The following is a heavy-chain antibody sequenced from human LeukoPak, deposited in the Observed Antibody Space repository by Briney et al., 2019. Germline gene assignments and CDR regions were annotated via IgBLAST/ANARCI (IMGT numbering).Heavy chain of an antibody. Sequence: GGSLRLSCAASGFTFSSYAMNWVRQAPGKGLEWVSSISRSSRYIYYADSMKGRFTISRDNAKNSLYLQMNSLRAADTAVYYCARRLRDSSSSGDYGMDVWGQGTTVTVSS. J-gene: IGHJ6*02. V-gene: IGHV3-21*01. CDR1: GFTFSSYA. CDR2: ISRSSRYI. CDR3: ARRLRDSSSSGDYGMDV. D-gene: IGHD6-6*01.